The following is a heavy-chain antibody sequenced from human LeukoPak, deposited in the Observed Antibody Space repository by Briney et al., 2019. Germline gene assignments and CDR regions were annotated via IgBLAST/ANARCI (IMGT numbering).Heavy chain of an antibody. CDR1: GGSISSSSYY. D-gene: IGHD3-22*01. CDR2: IYYSGST. V-gene: IGHV4-39*07. J-gene: IGHJ4*02. Sequence: PSETLSLTCTVSGGSISSSSYYWGWIRQPPGKGLEWIGSIYYSGSTYYNPSLKSRVTISVDTSKNQFSLKLSSVTAADTAVYYCARGTRDSNSLDYWGQGTLVTVSS. CDR3: ARGTRDSNSLDY.